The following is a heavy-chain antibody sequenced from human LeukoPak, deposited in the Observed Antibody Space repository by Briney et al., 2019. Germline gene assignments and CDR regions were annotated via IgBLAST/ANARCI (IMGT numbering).Heavy chain of an antibody. CDR1: GYTFTGYY. CDR2: INPNSGGT. V-gene: IGHV1-2*02. J-gene: IGHJ4*02. Sequence: ASVKVSCKASGYTFTGYYTHWVRQAPGQGLEWMGWINPNSGGTNYAQKFQGRVTMTRDTSISTAYMELSRLRSDDTAVYYCARLEDTAMVTAFDYWGQGTLVTVSS. D-gene: IGHD5-18*01. CDR3: ARLEDTAMVTAFDY.